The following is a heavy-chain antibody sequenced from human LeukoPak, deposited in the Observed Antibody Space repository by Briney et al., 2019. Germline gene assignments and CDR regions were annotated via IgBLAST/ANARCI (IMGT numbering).Heavy chain of an antibody. CDR3: AKAPVTTCRGAFCYPFDY. J-gene: IGHJ4*02. CDR2: ISDTGNT. D-gene: IGHD2-15*01. Sequence: GGSLRLSCAASGFTLSSYAMSWVRQAPGKGLEWVSAISDTGNTYHADSVKGRLTISRDSSKNTLFLQMNRLRPEDAAVNYCAKAPVTTCRGAFCYPFDYWGLGTLVTVSS. V-gene: IGHV3-23*01. CDR1: GFTLSSYA.